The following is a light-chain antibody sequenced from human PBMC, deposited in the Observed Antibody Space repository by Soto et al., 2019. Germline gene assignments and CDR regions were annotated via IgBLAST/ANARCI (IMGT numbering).Light chain of an antibody. CDR1: QSVSTN. J-gene: IGKJ1*01. CDR2: GAS. V-gene: IGKV3D-15*01. Sequence: IVMTQSPATLSVSPGQRATLSCRVSQSVSTNLAWYQQKPGQAPRLLIYGASTRATGIPARFSGSGSGTEFTLTISGLQSDDFAVYYCQQYSNWPPWTFGQGTRVDFK. CDR3: QQYSNWPPWT.